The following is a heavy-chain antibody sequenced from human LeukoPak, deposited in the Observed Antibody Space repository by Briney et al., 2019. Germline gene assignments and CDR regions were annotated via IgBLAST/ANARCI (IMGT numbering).Heavy chain of an antibody. D-gene: IGHD4-17*01. CDR3: ATGLYGDYVFDY. CDR2: MNPNSGNT. CDR1: GYTFTSYD. V-gene: IGHV1-8*01. J-gene: IGHJ4*02. Sequence: SVKVSCKASGYTFTSYDINWVRQATGQGLEWMGWMNPNSGNTGYAQKFQGRVTMTRNTSISTAYMELSSLRSEDTAVYYCATGLYGDYVFDYWGQGTLVTVSS.